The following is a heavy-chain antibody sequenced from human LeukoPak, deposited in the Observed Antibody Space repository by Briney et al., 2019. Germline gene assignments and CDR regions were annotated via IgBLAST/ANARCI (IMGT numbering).Heavy chain of an antibody. CDR2: IRYDGSNK. J-gene: IGHJ4*02. V-gene: IGHV3-30*02. CDR1: GFTFSGFG. CDR3: VGLNYYSGSYRNY. Sequence: PGGPQRLLCAASGFTFSGFGMHWVRQVPDKGLAWVAFIRYDGSNKYYADSVKGRFTISRDNSKNTLYLQMNSLRAEDTAVYYCVGLNYYSGSYRNYWGQGTLVTVSS. D-gene: IGHD3-10*01.